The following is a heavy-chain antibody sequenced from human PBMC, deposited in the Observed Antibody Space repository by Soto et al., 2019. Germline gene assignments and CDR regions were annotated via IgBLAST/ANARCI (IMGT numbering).Heavy chain of an antibody. D-gene: IGHD6-19*01. CDR3: ARDLRSGWYGVSDY. V-gene: IGHV3-21*01. J-gene: IGHJ4*02. CDR1: GFTFSSYS. CDR2: ISSSSSYI. Sequence: EVQLVESGGGLVKPGGSLRLSCAASGFTFSSYSMNWVRQAPGKGLEWVSSISSSSSYIYYADSVKGRFTISRDNAKNSLYLQMNSLRAEDTAVYYWARDLRSGWYGVSDYWGQGTLVTVSS.